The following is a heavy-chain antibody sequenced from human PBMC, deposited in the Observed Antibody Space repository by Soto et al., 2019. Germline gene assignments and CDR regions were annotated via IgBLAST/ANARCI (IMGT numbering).Heavy chain of an antibody. CDR3: AREWQRGTDY. CDR2: NFPGSGGT. J-gene: IGHJ4*02. D-gene: IGHD6-25*01. CDR1: GYTFTTYF. V-gene: IGHV1-2*02. Sequence: ASVKVSCKASGYTFTTYFLHWVRQAPGQGLEWLGRNFPGSGGTNYAQNFHGRVTMTRDTSINTAYMELSRLTSDDTGVYYCAREWQRGTDYWGQGALVTVSS.